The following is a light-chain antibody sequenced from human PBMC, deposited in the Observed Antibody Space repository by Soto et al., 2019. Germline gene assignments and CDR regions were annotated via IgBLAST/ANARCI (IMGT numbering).Light chain of an antibody. V-gene: IGKV3-20*01. Sequence: EIVLTQSPGTLSLSPGERATLSCRASQSVSSNYLAWFQQKPGQAPRLLIYAASSRATGIPDRFSGSGSGTDFTLTISRLEPEDFAVYYCQQYGISPMTFGQGTRLEIK. J-gene: IGKJ5*01. CDR1: QSVSSNY. CDR2: AAS. CDR3: QQYGISPMT.